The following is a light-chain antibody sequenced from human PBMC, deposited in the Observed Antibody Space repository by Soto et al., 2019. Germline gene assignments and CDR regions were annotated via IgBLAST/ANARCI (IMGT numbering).Light chain of an antibody. Sequence: QSVLTQPRSVSGSPGQSVTISCSGTSSDVGGYNHVSWYQHHPGKAPKIMIYDDTKRPSGVPDRFSGSKSGSSASLTISGRQAEDEADYSCCSYAGSCAFVFGTGTKLTVL. CDR1: SSDVGGYNH. J-gene: IGLJ1*01. CDR2: DDT. CDR3: CSYAGSCAFV. V-gene: IGLV2-11*01.